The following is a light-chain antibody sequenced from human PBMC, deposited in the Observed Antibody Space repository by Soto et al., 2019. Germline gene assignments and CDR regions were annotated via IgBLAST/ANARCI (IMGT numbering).Light chain of an antibody. CDR2: DAS. Sequence: LTQSPATLSVSSRDRANHSYKAIQYIGSAVAWYHQRSGQAPRLLIFDASIRVPTTPARFSGSVSGTDFTLSISSLEPDDLSGYYCQQRSKSPTSITLGLGTRLEIK. CDR1: QYIGSA. J-gene: IGKJ5*01. V-gene: IGKV3-11*01. CDR3: QQRSKSPTSIT.